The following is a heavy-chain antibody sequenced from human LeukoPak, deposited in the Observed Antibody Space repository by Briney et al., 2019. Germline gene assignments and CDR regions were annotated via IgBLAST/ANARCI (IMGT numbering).Heavy chain of an antibody. CDR3: ARDQGGYYYADY. CDR2: IKQDGSEK. J-gene: IGHJ4*02. CDR1: GLTFNKYW. Sequence: PGGSLRLSCEASGLTFNKYWMTWVRQAPGKGLEWVANIKQDGSEKNYVDSVKGRFTISRDNAKNSLSLRMNSLSAEDTAVYYCARDQGGYYYADYWGQGTLVTVSS. D-gene: IGHD3-22*01. V-gene: IGHV3-7*01.